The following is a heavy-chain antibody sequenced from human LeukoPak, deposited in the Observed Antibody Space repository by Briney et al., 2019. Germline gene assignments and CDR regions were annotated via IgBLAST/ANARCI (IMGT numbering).Heavy chain of an antibody. Sequence: WSWIRQPPGKGLEWIGEINHSGSTNYNPSLKSRVTISVDTSKNQFSLKLSSVTAADTAVYYCARGIGSGYYDSSGYYYYYFDYWGQGTLVTVSS. J-gene: IGHJ4*02. CDR3: ARGIGSGYYDSSGYYYYYFDY. V-gene: IGHV4-34*01. D-gene: IGHD3-22*01. CDR2: INHSGST.